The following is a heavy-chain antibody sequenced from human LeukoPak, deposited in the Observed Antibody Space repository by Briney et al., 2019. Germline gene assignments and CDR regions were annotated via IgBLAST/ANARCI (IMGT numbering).Heavy chain of an antibody. J-gene: IGHJ4*02. CDR1: GFTFDDYA. D-gene: IGHD2-8*01. CDR3: AKDSGYCTNGVCNEFDY. V-gene: IGHV3-43D*03. Sequence: PGGSLRLSCAASGFTFDDYAMHWVRQAPGKGLERVSLISWDGGSTYYADSVKGRFTISRDNSKNSLYLQMNSLRAEDTALYYCAKDSGYCTNGVCNEFDYWGQGTLVTVSS. CDR2: ISWDGGST.